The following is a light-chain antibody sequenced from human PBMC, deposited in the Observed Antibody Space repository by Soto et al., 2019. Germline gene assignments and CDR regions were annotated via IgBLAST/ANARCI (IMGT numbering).Light chain of an antibody. Sequence: SVLTQPASVSGSPGQSITISCTGTSSDVGAYNYVSWYQQHPGKAPKLMIYEVRNRPSGVSDRFSGSRSGNTASLTISGLQAEDESDYYCSSYTSSSTWVFGGGTKVTVL. V-gene: IGLV2-14*01. CDR3: SSYTSSSTWV. CDR2: EVR. J-gene: IGLJ3*02. CDR1: SSDVGAYNY.